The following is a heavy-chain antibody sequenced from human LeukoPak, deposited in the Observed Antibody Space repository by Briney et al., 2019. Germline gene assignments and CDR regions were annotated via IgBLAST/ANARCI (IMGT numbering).Heavy chain of an antibody. CDR2: IYSGGST. V-gene: IGHV3-53*01. CDR3: AREVGYCSSTSCYGAFDI. D-gene: IGHD2-2*03. J-gene: IGHJ3*02. CDR1: GFTVSSNY. Sequence: GGSLRLSCAASGFTVSSNYMSWVRQAPGKGLEWVSVIYSGGSTYYADSVKGRFTISRDNSKNTLYLQMNSLRAEDTAVYYCAREVGYCSSTSCYGAFDIWGQGTMVTVSS.